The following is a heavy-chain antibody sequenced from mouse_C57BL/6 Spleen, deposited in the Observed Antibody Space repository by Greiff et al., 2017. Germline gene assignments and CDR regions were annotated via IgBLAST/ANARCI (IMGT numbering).Heavy chain of an antibody. Sequence: EVQLVESGPVLVKPGASVKMSCKASGYTFTDYYMNWVKQSHGKSLEWIGVINPYNGGTSYNQKFKGKATLTVDKSSSTAYMELNSLTSEDSAVYYCARRGYGGYFDVWGTGTTVTVSS. CDR1: GYTFTDYY. V-gene: IGHV1-19*01. D-gene: IGHD1-2*01. J-gene: IGHJ1*03. CDR3: ARRGYGGYFDV. CDR2: INPYNGGT.